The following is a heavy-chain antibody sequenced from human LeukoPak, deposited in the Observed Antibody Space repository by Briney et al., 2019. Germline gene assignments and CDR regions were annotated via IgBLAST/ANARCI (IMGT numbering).Heavy chain of an antibody. CDR3: ANHLACGSTSCPPFDD. J-gene: IGHJ4*02. V-gene: IGHV3-11*04. D-gene: IGHD2-2*01. Sequence: PGGSLRLSFAASGFTFSDYYMSWIRQAPGKGLEWVSYISSSGSTIYYADSVKGRFTISRDNAKNSLYLQMNSLRAEDTAVYYCANHLACGSTSCPPFDDWGQGTLVTVSS. CDR1: GFTFSDYY. CDR2: ISSSGSTI.